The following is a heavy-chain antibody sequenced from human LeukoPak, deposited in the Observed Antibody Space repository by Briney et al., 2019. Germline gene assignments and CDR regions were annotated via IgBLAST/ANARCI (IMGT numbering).Heavy chain of an antibody. CDR1: GFTFSSYW. J-gene: IGHJ3*02. Sequence: PGGSLRLSCAASGFTFSSYWMSWVRQAPGKWLEWVANIKQDGSEKYYVDSMKGRFTISRDNAKNSLYLQMNSLRAEDTAVYCCARDSNTLYGIRAFDIWGQGTMVTVSS. CDR2: IKQDGSEK. D-gene: IGHD2-8*01. V-gene: IGHV3-7*01. CDR3: ARDSNTLYGIRAFDI.